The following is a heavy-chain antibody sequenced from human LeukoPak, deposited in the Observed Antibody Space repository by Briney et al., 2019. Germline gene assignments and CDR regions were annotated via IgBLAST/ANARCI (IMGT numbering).Heavy chain of an antibody. CDR1: GYTFTGYY. CDR2: INPNSGGT. Sequence: GASVKVSCKASGYTFTGYYMHWVRQAPGQGLEWMGRINPNSGGTNYAQKVQGRVTMTRDTSISTAYMELSRLRSDDTAVYYYASRNTMIVVKGAFDIWGQGTMVTVSS. D-gene: IGHD3-22*01. J-gene: IGHJ3*02. CDR3: ASRNTMIVVKGAFDI. V-gene: IGHV1-2*06.